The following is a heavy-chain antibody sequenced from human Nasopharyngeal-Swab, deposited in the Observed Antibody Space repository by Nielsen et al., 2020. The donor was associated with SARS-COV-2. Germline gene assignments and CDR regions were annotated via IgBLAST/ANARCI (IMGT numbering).Heavy chain of an antibody. CDR1: GYTFTGYY. CDR2: INPNSGGT. Sequence: VKVSCKASGYTFTGYYMHWVRQAPGQGLEWMGRINPNSGGTNYAQKFQGRVTMTRDTSISTAYMELSRLRSDDTAVYYCARLYYDILTGYYNGYYYGMDVWGQGTTVTVSS. D-gene: IGHD3-9*01. CDR3: ARLYYDILTGYYNGYYYGMDV. V-gene: IGHV1-2*06. J-gene: IGHJ6*02.